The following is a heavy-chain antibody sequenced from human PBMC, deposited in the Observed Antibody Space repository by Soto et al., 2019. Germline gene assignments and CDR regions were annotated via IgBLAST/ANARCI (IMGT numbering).Heavy chain of an antibody. CDR2: IGTAGDT. CDR3: ARAPPAKVPSGAFDI. CDR1: GFTFSSYD. D-gene: IGHD2-2*01. J-gene: IGHJ3*02. V-gene: IGHV3-13*01. Sequence: EVQLVESGGGLVQPGGSLRLSCAASGFTFSSYDMHWVRQATGKGLEWVSAIGTAGDTYYPGSVKGRFTISRENAKNSLYRQRNSLRAEDTAVYYCARAPPAKVPSGAFDIWGQGTMVTVSS.